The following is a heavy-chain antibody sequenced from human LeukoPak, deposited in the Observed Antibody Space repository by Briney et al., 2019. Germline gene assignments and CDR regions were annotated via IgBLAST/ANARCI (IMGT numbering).Heavy chain of an antibody. CDR3: ARRAPGRTATFEY. D-gene: IGHD1-26*01. CDR2: IYAGGGT. J-gene: IGHJ4*02. CDR1: GFTLSTNY. Sequence: GGSLRLSFAASGFTLSTNYRTWVRQAPGKGLEWLSIIYAGGGTSYADSVKGRFTISRDNSENTLYLQVNSLRPEDTAVYYCARRAPGRTATFEYWGQGTLVTVSA. V-gene: IGHV3-53*01.